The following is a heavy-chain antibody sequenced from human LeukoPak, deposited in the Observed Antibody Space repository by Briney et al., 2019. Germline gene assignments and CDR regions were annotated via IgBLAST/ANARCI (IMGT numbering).Heavy chain of an antibody. CDR3: AGDYGDYVFDY. J-gene: IGHJ4*02. D-gene: IGHD4-17*01. V-gene: IGHV1-69*13. CDR2: IIPIFGTA. Sequence: SVKVSCKASGGTLSSYAISWVRQAPGQGLEWMGGIIPIFGTANYAQKFQGRVTITADESTSTAYMELSSLRSEDTAVYYCAGDYGDYVFDYWGQGTLVTVSS. CDR1: GGTLSSYA.